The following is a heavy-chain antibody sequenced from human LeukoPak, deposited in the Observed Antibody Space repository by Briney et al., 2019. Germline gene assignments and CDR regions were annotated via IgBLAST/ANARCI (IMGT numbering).Heavy chain of an antibody. Sequence: GGSLRLSCAASGFTFSSYAMSWVRQVPGKGLEWVANIKQDGSEKYYVDSVKGRFTISRDNAKNSLYLQMNSLRAEDMAVYYCARADLGVRGVKAISGTVWGQGTLVTVSS. CDR3: ARADLGVRGVKAISGTV. V-gene: IGHV3-7*01. D-gene: IGHD3-10*01. CDR1: GFTFSSYA. CDR2: IKQDGSEK. J-gene: IGHJ4*02.